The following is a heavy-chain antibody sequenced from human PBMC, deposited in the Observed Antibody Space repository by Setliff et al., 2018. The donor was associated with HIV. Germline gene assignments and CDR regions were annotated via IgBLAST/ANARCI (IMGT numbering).Heavy chain of an antibody. CDR2: IYYSGRT. CDR1: GGSISSSSYY. Sequence: SETLSLTCTVSGGSISSSSYYWGWIRQPPGKGLEWIGNIYYSGRTYSNPSLKSRLTISKDTSKNQFSLQLSSVTAADTAVYYCARDNYDGRGYFFGYWGQGTLVTVSS. D-gene: IGHD3-22*01. V-gene: IGHV4-39*07. CDR3: ARDNYDGRGYFFGY. J-gene: IGHJ4*02.